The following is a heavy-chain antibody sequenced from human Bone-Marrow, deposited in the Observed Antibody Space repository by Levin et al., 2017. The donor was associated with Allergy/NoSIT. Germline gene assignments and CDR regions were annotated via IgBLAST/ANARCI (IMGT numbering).Heavy chain of an antibody. V-gene: IGHV4-59*08. CDR2: IYYSGYT. Sequence: PSETLSLTCTVSGGSINSNYWSWIRQPPGKDLEWIGFIYYSGYTNYNPSLKSRDTISVDTSKNQFFLKLSSVTAADTAVYHCARLGPSDHYYYMDVWGRGTTVTVSS. D-gene: IGHD3-16*01. CDR3: ARLGPSDHYYYMDV. CDR1: GGSINSNY. J-gene: IGHJ6*03.